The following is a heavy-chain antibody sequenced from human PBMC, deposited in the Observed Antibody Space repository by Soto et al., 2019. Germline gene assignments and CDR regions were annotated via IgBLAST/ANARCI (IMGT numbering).Heavy chain of an antibody. J-gene: IGHJ6*02. Sequence: QVHLQQRGAGLLKPSETLSLNCVVSGESFSGYYWCWIRQTPGMGLEWIGEVDHRGSTTYNPSLKNRAVISTMSCKKPFFLELTAGTAADSALYFLARYEYGNSPYGVDVWCQGTRVTVSS. CDR1: GESFSGYY. V-gene: IGHV4-34*02. CDR3: ARYEYGNSPYGVDV. D-gene: IGHD1-7*01. CDR2: VDHRGST.